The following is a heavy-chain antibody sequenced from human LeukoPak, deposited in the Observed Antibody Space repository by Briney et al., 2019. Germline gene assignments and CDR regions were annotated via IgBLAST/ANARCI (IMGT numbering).Heavy chain of an antibody. D-gene: IGHD1-26*01. CDR1: GGTFSGYA. CDR3: ARVGRAAYFDY. CDR2: IIPIFGTA. J-gene: IGHJ4*02. V-gene: IGHV1-69*05. Sequence: ASVKVSCKASGGTFSGYAISWVRQAPGQGLEWMGRIIPIFGTANYAQKFQGRVTITTDESTSTAYMELSSLRSEDTAVYYCARVGRAAYFDYWGQGTLVTVSS.